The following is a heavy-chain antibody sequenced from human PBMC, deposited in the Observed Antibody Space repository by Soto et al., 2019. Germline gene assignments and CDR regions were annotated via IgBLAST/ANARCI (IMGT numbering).Heavy chain of an antibody. CDR2: IYYSGST. CDR3: GRVTGNYDFWSGYYYYYMDV. D-gene: IGHD3-3*01. J-gene: IGHJ6*03. V-gene: IGHV4-59*01. Sequence: SETLSLTCTVSGGSISSYYWSWIRQPPGKGLEWIGYIYYSGSTNYNPSLKSRVTISVDTSKNQFSLKLSFVTAADTAVYYCGRVTGNYDFWSGYYYYYMDVWGKGTTVTVSS. CDR1: GGSISSYY.